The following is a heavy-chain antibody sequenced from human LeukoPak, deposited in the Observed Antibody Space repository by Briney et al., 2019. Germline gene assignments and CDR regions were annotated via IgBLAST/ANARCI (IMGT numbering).Heavy chain of an antibody. CDR3: ARAFWSGXYFDY. CDR2: IYYSGST. J-gene: IGHJ4*02. Sequence: SETLSLTCTVSGGSISSYYWSWIRQPPGKGLEWIGYIYYSGSTNYNPSLKSRVTISVDTSKNQFSLKLSSVTAADTAVYYCARAFWSGXYFDYWGQGTLVTVSS. D-gene: IGHD3-3*01. CDR1: GGSISSYY. V-gene: IGHV4-59*01.